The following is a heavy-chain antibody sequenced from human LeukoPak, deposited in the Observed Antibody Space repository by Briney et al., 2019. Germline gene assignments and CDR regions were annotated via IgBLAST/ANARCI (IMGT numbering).Heavy chain of an antibody. V-gene: IGHV1-69*05. CDR1: GGTFSSYA. CDR2: IIPIFGTA. CDR3: ARGRDGYNNYFDY. J-gene: IGHJ4*02. Sequence: ASVKVSCEASGGTFSSYAISWVRQAPGQGLEWMGGIIPIFGTANYAQKFQGRVTITTDESTSTAYMELSSLRSEDTAVYYCARGRDGYNNYFDYWGQGTLVTVSS. D-gene: IGHD5-24*01.